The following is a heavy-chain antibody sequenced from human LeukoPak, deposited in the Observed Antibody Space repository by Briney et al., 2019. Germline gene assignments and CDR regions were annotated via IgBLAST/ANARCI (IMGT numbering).Heavy chain of an antibody. CDR1: GFTFDDYA. D-gene: IGHD4-17*01. V-gene: IGHV3-23*01. CDR3: TRDPNGDYVGAFES. J-gene: IGHJ5*01. CDR2: ITGGHFPT. Sequence: GGSLRLSCAASGFTFDDYAMHWVRQAPGKGLEWVSSITGGHFPTYYTDSVKGRFTISRDNSKNTLYLQMNSLRADDTAVYYCTRDPNGDYVGAFESWGQGTLVTVSS.